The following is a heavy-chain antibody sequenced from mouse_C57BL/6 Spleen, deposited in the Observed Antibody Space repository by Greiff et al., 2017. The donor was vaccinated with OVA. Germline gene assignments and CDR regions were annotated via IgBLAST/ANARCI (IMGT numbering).Heavy chain of an antibody. D-gene: IGHD1-1*01. V-gene: IGHV1-52*01. CDR1: GYTFTSYW. CDR2: IDPSDSET. Sequence: QVQLQQSGAELVRPGSSVKLSCKASGYTFTSYWMHWVKQRPIQGLEWIGNIDPSDSETHYNQKFKDKATLTVDKATSTAYMQLSSLTSEDSAVYYCATTVVTKDYAMDYWGQGTTVTVSS. CDR3: ATTVVTKDYAMDY. J-gene: IGHJ4*01.